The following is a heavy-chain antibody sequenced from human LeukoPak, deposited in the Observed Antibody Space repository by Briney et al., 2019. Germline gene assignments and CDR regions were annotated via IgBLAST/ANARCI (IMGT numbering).Heavy chain of an antibody. Sequence: GGSLRLSCAASGFTFSSYGMHWVRQAPGKGLEWVAVIPNDRRNNYYAESVKGRFTISRDNAKNSLYLQMNSLRAEDTAVYYCAKDNEGTTINNYYYYRDVWAKGPRSPSP. CDR3: AKDNEGTTINNYYYYRDV. D-gene: IGHD5-24*01. V-gene: IGHV3-30*18. J-gene: IGHJ6*03. CDR1: GFTFSSYG. CDR2: IPNDRRNN.